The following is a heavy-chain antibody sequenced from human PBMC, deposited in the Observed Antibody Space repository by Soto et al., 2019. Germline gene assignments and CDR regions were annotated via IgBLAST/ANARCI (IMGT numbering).Heavy chain of an antibody. Sequence: QVQLVQSGAEVKKPGSSVKVSCKASGGTFSSYAISWVRQAPGQGLEWMGGIIPIFGTANYAQKFQGRVTITADESTSTAYMEMSSLRSEDTAVYYCARDNRVRRGYSYGYSDYWGQGTLVTVSS. V-gene: IGHV1-69*12. D-gene: IGHD5-18*01. CDR1: GGTFSSYA. CDR3: ARDNRVRRGYSYGYSDY. J-gene: IGHJ4*02. CDR2: IIPIFGTA.